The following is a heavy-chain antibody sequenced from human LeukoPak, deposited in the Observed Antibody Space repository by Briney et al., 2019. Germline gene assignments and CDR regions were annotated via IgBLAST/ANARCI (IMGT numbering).Heavy chain of an antibody. Sequence: VGSLRLSCAASGFTFSSYGISSVRQAPGKGLGWVSTISGSGVRTYYADCVKGRFTISRDNSKNTLYLQMNSLRAEDTAVYYCAKDDSGSYYPYYYYMDVWGKGTTVTISS. CDR1: GFTFSSYG. CDR3: AKDDSGSYYPYYYYMDV. CDR2: ISGSGVRT. J-gene: IGHJ6*03. V-gene: IGHV3-23*01. D-gene: IGHD1-26*01.